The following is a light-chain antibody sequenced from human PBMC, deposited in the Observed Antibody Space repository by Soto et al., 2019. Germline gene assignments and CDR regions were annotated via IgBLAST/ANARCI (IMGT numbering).Light chain of an antibody. CDR3: MQVSQTPPYS. CDR2: LAS. CDR1: QSLLHSDGYNY. Sequence: DIVMTQSPLSLPVTLGEPASISCRSSQSLLHSDGYNYLDWYLQKPGQSPQLLLYLASFRAVGVPNRFSGSVSGTDFTLRISRVEADDIGVYYCMQVSQTPPYSFGQGTKLEI. V-gene: IGKV2-28*01. J-gene: IGKJ2*01.